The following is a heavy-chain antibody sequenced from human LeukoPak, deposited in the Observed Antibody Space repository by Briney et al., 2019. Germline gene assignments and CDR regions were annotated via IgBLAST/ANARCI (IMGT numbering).Heavy chain of an antibody. CDR2: ISSSSSYR. CDR1: GFTFSSYT. V-gene: IGHV3-21*01. J-gene: IGHJ6*03. D-gene: IGHD3-22*01. CDR3: VREVVKGFYYMDV. Sequence: PEGSLRLSCAASGFTFSSYTMNWFRQAPGKGLEGASSISSSSSYRYYADSMRGRFTISRDNAKNSLSLQMDSLRAEDTAVYFCVREVVKGFYYMDVWGKGTTVTVS.